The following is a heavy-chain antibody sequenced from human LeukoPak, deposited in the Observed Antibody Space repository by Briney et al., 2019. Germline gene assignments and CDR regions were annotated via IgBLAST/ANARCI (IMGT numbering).Heavy chain of an antibody. J-gene: IGHJ4*02. Sequence: SETLSLTCTVSGGSISSSSYYWGWIRQPPGKGLEWIGSIYYSGSTYYNPSLKSRVTISVDTSKNQFSLKLSSVTAADTAVYYCARDLQEVVVRGYFDYWGQGTLVTVSS. CDR2: IYYSGST. CDR3: ARDLQEVVVRGYFDY. D-gene: IGHD3-22*01. V-gene: IGHV4-39*07. CDR1: GGSISSSSYY.